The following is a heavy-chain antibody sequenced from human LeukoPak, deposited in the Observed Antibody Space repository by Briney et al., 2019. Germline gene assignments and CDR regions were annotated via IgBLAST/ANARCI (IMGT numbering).Heavy chain of an antibody. CDR2: ITGSGGGT. V-gene: IGHV3-23*01. Sequence: GGSLRLSCAASGFTFSSNGMSWVRQVTGKGLDWVSSITGSGGGTFYADSVKGRFTISRDNSNNMVYLQMNSLRAEDTAVYYCAKRSSGYFFDYWGLGTLVTVSS. CDR3: AKRSSGYFFDY. CDR1: GFTFSSNG. D-gene: IGHD5/OR15-5a*01. J-gene: IGHJ4*02.